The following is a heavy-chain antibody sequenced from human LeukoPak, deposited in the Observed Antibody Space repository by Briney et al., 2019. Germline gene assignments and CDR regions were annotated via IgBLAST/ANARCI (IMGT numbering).Heavy chain of an antibody. CDR3: ATARNFRFEY. CDR2: MNGEGTTI. V-gene: IGHV3-74*01. Sequence: GGSLRLSCTTSGLTFRTTWMHWVRHAPGKGLMWVSRMNGEGTTIDYADSVKGRFTVSRDYAKNTLFLQMNNLRTEDTALYFCATARNFRFEYWGQGSLVIVSA. J-gene: IGHJ4*02. CDR1: GLTFRTTW. D-gene: IGHD1-7*01.